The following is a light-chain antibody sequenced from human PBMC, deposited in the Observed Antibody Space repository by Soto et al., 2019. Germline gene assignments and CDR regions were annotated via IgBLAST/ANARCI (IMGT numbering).Light chain of an antibody. CDR1: QGISSY. CDR3: QQLNTYPLT. Sequence: DIQLTQSPSFLSASVGNRVTSSCRASQGISSYLAWYQQKPGKAPKLLIYAASTLQSGVPSRFSGSESGTEFTLTISSLQPEDFATYYCQQLNTYPLTFGGGTKVDIK. V-gene: IGKV1-9*01. J-gene: IGKJ4*01. CDR2: AAS.